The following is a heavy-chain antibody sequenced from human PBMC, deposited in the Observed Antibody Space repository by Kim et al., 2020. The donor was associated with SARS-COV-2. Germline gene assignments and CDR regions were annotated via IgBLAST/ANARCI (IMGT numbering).Heavy chain of an antibody. Sequence: SADSWKGRITISRDNSKNTLYLQMNSLRAEDTAVYYCARDNYDSSGYYDYWGQGTLVTVSS. CDR3: ARDNYDSSGYYDY. V-gene: IGHV3-53*01. J-gene: IGHJ4*02. D-gene: IGHD3-22*01.